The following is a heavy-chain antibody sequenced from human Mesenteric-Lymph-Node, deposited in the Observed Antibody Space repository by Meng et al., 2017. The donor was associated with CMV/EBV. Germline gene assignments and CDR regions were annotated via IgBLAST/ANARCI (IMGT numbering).Heavy chain of an antibody. D-gene: IGHD6-25*01. Sequence: SETLSLTCTVSGGSISSSDHYWTWIRQPPGKGLEWIGYIYYSGSTYYSPPLKSRVSTSMDTSKNQFSLNLISVTAADTAVYYCARARKNIAAAIDGWGQGTQVTVSS. V-gene: IGHV4-30-4*08. CDR3: ARARKNIAAAIDG. CDR2: IYYSGST. J-gene: IGHJ4*02. CDR1: GGSISSSDHY.